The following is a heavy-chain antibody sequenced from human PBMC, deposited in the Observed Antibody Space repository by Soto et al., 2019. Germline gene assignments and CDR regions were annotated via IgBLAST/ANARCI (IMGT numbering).Heavy chain of an antibody. J-gene: IGHJ2*01. D-gene: IGHD5-12*01. CDR2: INSDGSST. CDR1: GFTFSSYW. V-gene: IGHV3-74*01. CDR3: ARDRGEYRGYDSPSWYFDL. Sequence: GGSLRLSCAASGFTFSSYWMHWVRQAPGKGLVWVSRINSDGSSTSYADSVKGRFTISRDNAKNTLYLQMNSLRAEDTAVYYCARDRGEYRGYDSPSWYFDLWGRGTLVTVSS.